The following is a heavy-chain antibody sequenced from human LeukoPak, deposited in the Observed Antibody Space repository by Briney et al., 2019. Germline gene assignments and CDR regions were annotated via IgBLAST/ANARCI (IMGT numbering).Heavy chain of an antibody. V-gene: IGHV3-23*01. CDR1: GFTFSSYA. CDR3: AKDPVLLRFGESHNYGMDV. D-gene: IGHD3-10*01. J-gene: IGHJ6*02. Sequence: GGSLRLSCAASGFTFSSYAMSWVRQAPGKGLEWVSAISGSGGSTYYADSVKGRFTISRDNSKNTLYLQMNSLRAEDTAVYYCAKDPVLLRFGESHNYGMDVWGQGTTVTVSS. CDR2: ISGSGGST.